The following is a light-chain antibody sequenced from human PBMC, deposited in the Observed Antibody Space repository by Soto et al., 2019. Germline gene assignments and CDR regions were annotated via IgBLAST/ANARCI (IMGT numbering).Light chain of an antibody. V-gene: IGLV3-21*02. CDR1: KIGSKS. CDR2: DDA. Sequence: SYELTQPPSVSVAPGQTVRITCGGDKIGSKSVHWYQQRPGQAPVLVVYDDADRPSGIPERFSGSKSGNTATLTISRVEASYEADYDCHVWDNSDLSLFGGGTKFAVL. J-gene: IGLJ3*02. CDR3: HVWDNSDLSL.